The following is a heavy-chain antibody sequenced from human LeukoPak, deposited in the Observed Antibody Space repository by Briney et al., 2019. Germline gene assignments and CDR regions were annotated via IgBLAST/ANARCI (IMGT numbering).Heavy chain of an antibody. CDR3: ARAEGSGSSFDY. CDR2: ISSSSTYI. Sequence: GGSLRLSCVASGFPFRSSSMNWVRQAPGKGLEWVSSISSSSTYIYYADSVKGRFTISRDNAKNSLYLQMNSLRVEDTAVYYCARAEGSGSSFDYWGQGTLVTVSS. CDR1: GFPFRSSS. V-gene: IGHV3-21*01. J-gene: IGHJ4*02. D-gene: IGHD3-10*01.